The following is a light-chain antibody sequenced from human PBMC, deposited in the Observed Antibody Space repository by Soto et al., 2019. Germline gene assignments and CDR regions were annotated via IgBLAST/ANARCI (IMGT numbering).Light chain of an antibody. V-gene: IGKV3-15*01. J-gene: IGKJ4*01. CDR2: GAS. CDR1: QSIRTN. CDR3: QHYNERPLT. Sequence: EIVMAQSPAALSVSPGERATRSCRASQSIRTNLAWYQQKPGQAPRLLIFGASTRAIAIPARFSGSGSGTEFTLTISSLQSEDFAVYYCQHYNERPLTFGGGTKVDIK.